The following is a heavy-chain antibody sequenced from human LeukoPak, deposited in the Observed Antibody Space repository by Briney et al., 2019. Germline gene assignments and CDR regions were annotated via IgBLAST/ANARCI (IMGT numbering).Heavy chain of an antibody. CDR1: GVPISNYY. D-gene: IGHD1-7*01. J-gene: IGHJ6*02. CDR3: ARHRSIGGTTPAMDV. CDR2: IYHSGST. Sequence: NASETLSLTCTVSGVPISNYYWSWIRQSPGKGLEWIGYIYHSGSTNYNSSLKSRVTISIDTSTSQFSLKLSSVNAADTAVYYCARHRSIGGTTPAMDVWGQGTTVTVSS. V-gene: IGHV4-59*08.